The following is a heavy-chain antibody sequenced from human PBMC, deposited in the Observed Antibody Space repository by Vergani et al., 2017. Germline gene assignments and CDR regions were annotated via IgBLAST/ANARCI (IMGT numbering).Heavy chain of an antibody. V-gene: IGHV5-51*01. CDR2: IHPADSDT. CDR3: ARQFSWSGSSHYGMDV. Sequence: EVQLVQSGAEVKKPGESLKISCQISGYSFTNYWIGWVRQMPGKGLEWMGIIHPADSDTRYSPSFQGQVTISVDKSISTAYLQRSSLRASDSAIYYCARQFSWSGSSHYGMDVWGQGTTVTVSS. D-gene: IGHD1-26*01. CDR1: GYSFTNYW. J-gene: IGHJ6*02.